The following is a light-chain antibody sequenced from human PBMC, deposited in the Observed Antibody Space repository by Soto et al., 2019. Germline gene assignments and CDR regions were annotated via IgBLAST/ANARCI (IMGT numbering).Light chain of an antibody. J-gene: IGKJ5*01. V-gene: IGKV3-15*01. CDR3: QQYNNWPPFT. CDR1: QSVSSN. Sequence: EIVMTQSPATLSVSPGERATLSCRASQSVSSNLAWYQQKPGQAPRLLIYGASTRATGITARFSGSGSGTECTLTISSLQSEDFAVYYCQQYNNWPPFTFGQGTRLVIK. CDR2: GAS.